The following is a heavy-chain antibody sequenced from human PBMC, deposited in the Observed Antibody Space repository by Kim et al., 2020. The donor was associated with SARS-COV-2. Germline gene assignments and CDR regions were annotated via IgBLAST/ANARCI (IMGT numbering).Heavy chain of an antibody. D-gene: IGHD3-22*01. V-gene: IGHV5-51*01. Sequence: PSFQGQVTISADKSISTAYLQWSSLKASDTAMYYCARRIVGPWMGGAFDYWGQGTLVTVSS. J-gene: IGHJ4*02. CDR3: ARRIVGPWMGGAFDY.